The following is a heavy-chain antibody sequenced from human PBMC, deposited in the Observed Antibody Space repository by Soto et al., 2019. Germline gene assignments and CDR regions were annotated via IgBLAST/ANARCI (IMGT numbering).Heavy chain of an antibody. Sequence: GESLKISCKGSGYSFTSYWIGWVRQMPGKGLEWMGIIYPGDSDTRYSPSFQGQVTISADKSISTAYLQWSSLKASDTAMYYCARYDCISARCYGGAWFXPWGQGTLVXVSS. J-gene: IGHJ5*02. CDR3: ARYDCISARCYGGAWFXP. D-gene: IGHD2-2*01. CDR2: IYPGDSDT. CDR1: GYSFTSYW. V-gene: IGHV5-51*01.